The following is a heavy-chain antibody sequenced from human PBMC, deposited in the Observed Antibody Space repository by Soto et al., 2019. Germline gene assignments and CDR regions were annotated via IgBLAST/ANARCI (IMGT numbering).Heavy chain of an antibody. CDR2: IKSKTDGGTT. Sequence: KTGGSLRLSCAASGFTFSNAWMNWVRQAPGKGLEWVGRIKSKTDGGTTDYAAPVKGRFTISRDDSKNTLYLQMNSLKTEDTAVYYCTTRVVVITLDDYWGQGTLVTVSS. CDR1: GFTFSNAW. J-gene: IGHJ4*02. V-gene: IGHV3-15*07. CDR3: TTRVVVITLDDY. D-gene: IGHD3-22*01.